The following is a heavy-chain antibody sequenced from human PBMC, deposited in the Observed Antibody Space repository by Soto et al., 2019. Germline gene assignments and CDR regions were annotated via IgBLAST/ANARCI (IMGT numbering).Heavy chain of an antibody. D-gene: IGHD2-21*01. CDR3: AVCGGNMPPYPYTGLDV. CDR2: IDPSRGST. CDR1: GYIFTNYW. V-gene: IGHV1-46*01. Sequence: QDQLVQSGAEVKKPGASVKVSCEASGYIFTNYWISWVRLAPGQGLEWMGIIDPSRGSTTYAPKFQGRITMTRDAAAYTAYTELSSLRSEDTAVYYCAVCGGNMPPYPYTGLDVWGQGTTVIVSS. J-gene: IGHJ6*02.